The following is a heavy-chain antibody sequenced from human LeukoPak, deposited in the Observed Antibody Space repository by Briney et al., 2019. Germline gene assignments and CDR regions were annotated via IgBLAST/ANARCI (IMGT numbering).Heavy chain of an antibody. V-gene: IGHV1-18*01. CDR2: ISAYNGNT. Sequence: ASVKVSCKAPGYTFTSYGISWVRQAPGQGLEWMGWISAYNGNTNYAQKLKGRVTMTTDISTSTAYMELRSLRSDDTAVYYCARVVGQTMTVDYWGQGTLVTVSS. D-gene: IGHD3-22*01. CDR1: GYTFTSYG. J-gene: IGHJ4*02. CDR3: ARVVGQTMTVDY.